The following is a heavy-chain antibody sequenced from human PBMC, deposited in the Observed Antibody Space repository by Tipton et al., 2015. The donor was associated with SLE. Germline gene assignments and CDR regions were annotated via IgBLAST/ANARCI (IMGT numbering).Heavy chain of an antibody. J-gene: IGHJ6*02. Sequence: TLSLTCSISGGSISSYFWSWIRQPPGKGLEWIGYIYYSGSTNYNPSLKSRVSISVDTSKNQFSLKLSSVTAADTAVYYCARGRSMGVWGQGTTVTVSS. CDR1: GGSISSYF. V-gene: IGHV4-59*08. D-gene: IGHD1-26*01. CDR3: ARGRSMGV. CDR2: IYYSGST.